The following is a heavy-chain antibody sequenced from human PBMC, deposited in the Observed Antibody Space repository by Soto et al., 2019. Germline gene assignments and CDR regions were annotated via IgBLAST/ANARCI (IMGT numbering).Heavy chain of an antibody. CDR3: ARDADMITFGGVITQPFDY. CDR1: GFTFSSYS. J-gene: IGHJ4*02. V-gene: IGHV3-21*01. D-gene: IGHD3-16*02. CDR2: ISSSSSYI. Sequence: EVQLVESGGGLVKPGGSLRLSCAASGFTFSSYSMNWVRQAPGKGLEWVSSISSSSSYIYYADSVKGRFTISRDNAKNSLYLLMNSLRAEDTAVYYCARDADMITFGGVITQPFDYWGQGTLVTVSS.